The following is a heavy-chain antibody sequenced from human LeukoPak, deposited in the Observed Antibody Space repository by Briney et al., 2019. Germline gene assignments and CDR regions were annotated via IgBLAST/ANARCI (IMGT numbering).Heavy chain of an antibody. CDR2: INHSGST. V-gene: IGHV4-34*01. CDR1: GGSFSGYY. CDR3: ARGAPYYFDY. Sequence: SETLSLTCAVYGGSFSGYYWSWIRQPPGKGLEWIGEINHSGSTNYNPSLKSRVTISVDTSKNQFSLKLSSVTAADTAVYYCARGAPYYFDYWGQGTLVTVSS. J-gene: IGHJ4*02.